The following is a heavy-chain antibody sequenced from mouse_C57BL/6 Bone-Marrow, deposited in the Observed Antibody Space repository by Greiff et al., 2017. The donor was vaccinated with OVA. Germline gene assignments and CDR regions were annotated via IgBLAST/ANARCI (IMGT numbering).Heavy chain of an antibody. CDR3: ARFITTVVEGWYFDV. CDR2: IYPGSGST. D-gene: IGHD1-1*01. CDR1: GYTFTSYW. Sequence: QVQLQQPGAELVKPGASVKLSCKASGYTFTSYWITWVKQRPGQGLEWIGDIYPGSGSTNYNEKFKSKATLTVDTSSSTAYMQLSSLTSEDSAVYYCARFITTVVEGWYFDVWGTGTTVTVSS. V-gene: IGHV1-55*01. J-gene: IGHJ1*03.